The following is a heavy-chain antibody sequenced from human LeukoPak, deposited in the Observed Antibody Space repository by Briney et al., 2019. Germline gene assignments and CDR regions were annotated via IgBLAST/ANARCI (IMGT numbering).Heavy chain of an antibody. CDR3: ANKIVGATIAFDI. V-gene: IGHV1-69*05. Sequence: ASVKVSCKASGGTFSSYAISWVRQAPGQGLEWMGGIIPIFGTANYAQKFQGRVTITTDESTSTAYMELSSLRSEDTAVYYCANKIVGATIAFDIWGQGTMVTVSS. D-gene: IGHD1-26*01. CDR1: GGTFSSYA. CDR2: IIPIFGTA. J-gene: IGHJ3*02.